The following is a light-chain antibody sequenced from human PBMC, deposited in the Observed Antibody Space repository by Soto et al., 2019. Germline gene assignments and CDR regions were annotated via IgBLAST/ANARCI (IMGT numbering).Light chain of an antibody. CDR3: QQYDSFPRT. CDR1: QDISKY. V-gene: IGKV1-33*01. CDR2: HSS. J-gene: IGKJ2*01. Sequence: DIQMTQSPSSLSPSVGDRVTLTCQASQDISKYLNWYQQKPGKAPKLLIYHSSNLETGVPSRFSGSGSGTHFTLTISSLQPEDIATYFCQQYDSFPRTFGQGTKLEIK.